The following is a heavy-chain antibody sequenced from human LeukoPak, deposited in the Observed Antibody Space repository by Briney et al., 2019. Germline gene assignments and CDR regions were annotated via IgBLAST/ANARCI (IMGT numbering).Heavy chain of an antibody. V-gene: IGHV3-7*01. D-gene: IGHD3-22*01. CDR3: ARGRYYCDSSGYFPFDY. CDR2: IKQDGSEK. Sequence: PGGSQRLSCAASGFTFSSYWMSWVRQAPGKGLEWVANIKQDGSEKYYVDSVKGRFTISRDNAKNSLYLQMNSLRAEDRAVYYCARGRYYCDSSGYFPFDYWGQGTLVTVSS. CDR1: GFTFSSYW. J-gene: IGHJ4*02.